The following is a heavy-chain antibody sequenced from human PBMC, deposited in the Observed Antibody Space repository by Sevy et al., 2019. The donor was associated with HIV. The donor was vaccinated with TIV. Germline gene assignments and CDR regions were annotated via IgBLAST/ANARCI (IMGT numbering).Heavy chain of an antibody. CDR3: ARGDIVVVPAARYGMDV. CDR1: GGTFSSYA. Sequence: ASVKVSCKASGGTFSSYAISWVRQAPGQGLEWMGGILPIFGTANYAQKFQGRVTIIADESTSTAYMELSSLRSEDTAVYYCARGDIVVVPAARYGMDVWGQGTTVTVSS. V-gene: IGHV1-69*13. J-gene: IGHJ6*02. CDR2: ILPIFGTA. D-gene: IGHD2-2*01.